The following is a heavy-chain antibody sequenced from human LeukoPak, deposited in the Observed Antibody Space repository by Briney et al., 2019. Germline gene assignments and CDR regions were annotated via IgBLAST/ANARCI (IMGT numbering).Heavy chain of an antibody. V-gene: IGHV3-53*01. CDR1: GVTLSSNY. Sequence: GGSLRLSCAASGVTLSSNYMNWGRQAPGKGLEWVSVIYSGGSTNYADSVKGRFTISRDNSKNTLYLQMNSLRAEDTAVYYCARISGVGLSDYWGQGTLVTVSS. CDR3: ARISGVGLSDY. J-gene: IGHJ4*02. D-gene: IGHD3/OR15-3a*01. CDR2: IYSGGST.